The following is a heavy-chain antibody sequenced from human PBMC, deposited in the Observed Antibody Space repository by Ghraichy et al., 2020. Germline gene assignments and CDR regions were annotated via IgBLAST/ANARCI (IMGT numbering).Heavy chain of an antibody. D-gene: IGHD6-19*01. Sequence: SVKVSCKASGGTFSSYAISWVRQAPGQGLEWMGRIIPILGIANYAQKFQGRVTITADKSTSTAYMELSSLRSEDTAVYYCARDRGIAVAGNYFDYWGQGTLVTVSS. CDR3: ARDRGIAVAGNYFDY. V-gene: IGHV1-69*04. J-gene: IGHJ4*02. CDR1: GGTFSSYA. CDR2: IIPILGIA.